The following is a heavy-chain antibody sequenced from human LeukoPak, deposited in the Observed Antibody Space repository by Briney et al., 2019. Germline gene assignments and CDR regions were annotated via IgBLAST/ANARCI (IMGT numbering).Heavy chain of an antibody. CDR2: ISGYNGYT. CDR3: ARDHVHRLLWFGVTQTNWFDP. CDR1: GYTFTSYG. D-gene: IGHD3-10*01. J-gene: IGHJ5*02. Sequence: ASVKVSCKASGYTFTSYGIYWVRQAPGQGLEWMGWISGYNGYTNYAQKLQGRVTMTTDTSTSTAYMELRSLRSDDTAVYYCARDHVHRLLWFGVTQTNWFDPWGQGTLVTVSS. V-gene: IGHV1-18*01.